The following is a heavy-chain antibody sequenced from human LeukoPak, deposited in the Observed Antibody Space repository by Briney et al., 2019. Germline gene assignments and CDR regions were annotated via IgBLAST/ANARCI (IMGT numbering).Heavy chain of an antibody. Sequence: GGSLRLSCAASGFTFSSYWMSWVRQAPGKGLEWVANIKQDGSEEYCVDSVKGRFTISRDNAKNSLYLQMNSLRAEDTAVYYCARDLPYYDSSGYSPLWYFDYWGQGTLVTVSS. CDR3: ARDLPYYDSSGYSPLWYFDY. J-gene: IGHJ4*02. CDR2: IKQDGSEE. CDR1: GFTFSSYW. D-gene: IGHD3-22*01. V-gene: IGHV3-7*03.